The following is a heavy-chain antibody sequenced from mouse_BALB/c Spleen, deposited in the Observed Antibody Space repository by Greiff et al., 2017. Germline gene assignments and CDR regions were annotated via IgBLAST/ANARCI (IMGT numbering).Heavy chain of an antibody. D-gene: IGHD1-1*02. CDR3: ARHGNYAMDY. CDR1: GFTFSRYT. Sequence: LPQSGGGLVQPGGSLKLSCAASGFTFSRYTMSWVRQTPEQRLEWVAYISNGGGSTYYPDTVKGRFTISRDNAKNTLYLQMSSLKSEDTAMYYCARHGNYAMDYWGQGTSVTVSS. CDR2: ISNGGGST. V-gene: IGHV5-12-2*01. J-gene: IGHJ4*01.